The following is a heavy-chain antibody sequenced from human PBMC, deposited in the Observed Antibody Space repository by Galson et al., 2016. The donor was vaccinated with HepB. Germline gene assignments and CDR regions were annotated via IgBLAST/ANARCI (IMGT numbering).Heavy chain of an antibody. D-gene: IGHD4-23*01. V-gene: IGHV5-51*01. CDR2: IYPDDSDT. CDR3: ARGGATVGITGKFDP. J-gene: IGHJ5*02. CDR1: GYKFPTSW. Sequence: QSGAEVKKPGESVKISCKGSGYKFPTSWIGWVRQKPGKGLEWMGIIYPDDSDTRYSPSFQGQITISADTSINTAYLQWGSLKASDTAMYYCARGGATVGITGKFDPWGQGTLVIVTS.